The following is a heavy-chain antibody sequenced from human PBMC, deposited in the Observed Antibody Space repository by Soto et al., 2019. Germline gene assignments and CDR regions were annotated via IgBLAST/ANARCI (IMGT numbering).Heavy chain of an antibody. CDR2: ISYDGSNK. D-gene: IGHD1-7*01. CDR1: GFTFSSYG. V-gene: IGHV3-30*18. Sequence: GASLRLSCAASGFTFSSYGMHWVRQAPGKGLEWVAVISYDGSNKYYADSVKGRFTISRDNSKNTLYLQMNSLRAEDTAVYYCAKDCWTGITGTTCPGYWGQGTLVTVSS. CDR3: AKDCWTGITGTTCPGY. J-gene: IGHJ4*02.